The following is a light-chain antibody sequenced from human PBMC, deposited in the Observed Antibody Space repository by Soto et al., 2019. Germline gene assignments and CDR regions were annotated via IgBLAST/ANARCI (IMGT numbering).Light chain of an antibody. V-gene: IGKV1D-16*01. CDR2: AAS. CDR3: QQYYSESSVT. CDR1: QDLDRW. J-gene: IGKJ5*01. Sequence: QMTQSPSSLSASVGDRVTITCXASQDLDRWLAWYQQKPGKAPKLLIYAASTLQSGVPSRFSGSGSGTDFTLTISGRQSEDFATCYFQQYYSESSVTFGQGTRLDI.